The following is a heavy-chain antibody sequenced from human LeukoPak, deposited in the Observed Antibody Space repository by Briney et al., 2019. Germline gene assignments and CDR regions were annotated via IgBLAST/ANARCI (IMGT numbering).Heavy chain of an antibody. J-gene: IGHJ5*02. CDR1: GYSFTSYW. Sequence: GESLKISCKGSGYSFTSYWIGWVRHVPGKGLEWMGIIYPGDSDTRYSPSFQGQVTISADKSISTAYLQWSSLKASDTAMYYCARLLAAAGPHNWFDPWGQGTLVTVSS. CDR2: IYPGDSDT. V-gene: IGHV5-51*01. D-gene: IGHD6-13*01. CDR3: ARLLAAAGPHNWFDP.